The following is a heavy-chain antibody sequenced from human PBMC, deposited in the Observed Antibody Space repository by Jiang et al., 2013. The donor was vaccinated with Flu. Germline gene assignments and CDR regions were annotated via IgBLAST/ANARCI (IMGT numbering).Heavy chain of an antibody. CDR2: ISGSGGST. CDR1: RFAFSNYA. D-gene: IGHD5-24*01. J-gene: IGHJ4*01. Sequence: VQLLESGGGLVQPGGSLRLSCVASRFAFSNYAMTWVRQAPGEGLEWVSTISGSGGSTYYGDSAKGRFTISRDNSKNTLYLRMNSLRAEDTAVYYCAKHQAGEMATILD. V-gene: IGHV3-23*01. CDR3: AKHQAGEMATILD.